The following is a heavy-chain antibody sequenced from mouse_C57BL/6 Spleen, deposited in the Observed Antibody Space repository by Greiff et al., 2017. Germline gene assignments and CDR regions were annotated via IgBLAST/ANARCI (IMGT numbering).Heavy chain of an antibody. CDR1: GYTFTSYG. CDR2: IYPRSGNT. J-gene: IGHJ2*01. D-gene: IGHD2-4*01. CDR3: ARFYDYDDGAYYFDY. Sequence: VQRVESGAELARPGASVKLSCKASGYTFTSYGISWVKQRTGQGLEWIGEIYPRSGNTYYNEKFKGKATLTADKSSSTAYMELRSLTSEDSAVYFCARFYDYDDGAYYFDYWGQGTTLTVSS. V-gene: IGHV1-81*01.